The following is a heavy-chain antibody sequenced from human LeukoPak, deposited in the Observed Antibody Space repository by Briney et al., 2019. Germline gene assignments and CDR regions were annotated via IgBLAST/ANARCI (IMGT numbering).Heavy chain of an antibody. J-gene: IGHJ4*02. CDR1: GYNFTNYW. Sequence: GESLKISCKGSGYNFTNYWITWVRQMSGKGLEWMGKIDPTDSYTDYSPSFQGHVTFSADKSISTAFLQWNSLEASDTAIYYCARRQYGSRWFLGYWGQGTLVIVSS. D-gene: IGHD6-13*01. V-gene: IGHV5-10-1*01. CDR2: IDPTDSYT. CDR3: ARRQYGSRWFLGY.